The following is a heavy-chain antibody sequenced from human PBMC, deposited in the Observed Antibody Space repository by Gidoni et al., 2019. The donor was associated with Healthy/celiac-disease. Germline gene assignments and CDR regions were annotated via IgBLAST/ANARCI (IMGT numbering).Heavy chain of an antibody. CDR1: GFTFDDYA. Sequence: EVQLVESGGGLVQPGRSLRLSCAASGFTFDDYAMHWVRQAPGKGLEWVSGISWNSGSIGYADSVKGRFTISRDNAKNSLYLQMNSLRAEDTALYYCAKDLLRYSYDYYFDYWGQGTLVTVSS. CDR2: ISWNSGSI. D-gene: IGHD5-18*01. J-gene: IGHJ4*02. V-gene: IGHV3-9*01. CDR3: AKDLLRYSYDYYFDY.